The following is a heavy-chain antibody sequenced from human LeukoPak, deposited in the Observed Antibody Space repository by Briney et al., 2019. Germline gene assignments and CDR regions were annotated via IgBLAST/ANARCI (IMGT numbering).Heavy chain of an antibody. Sequence: SGGSLRLSCAASGFTFSSYGMHWVRQAPGKGLEWVAFIRYDGSNKYYVDSVKGRFTISRDNAKNSLYLQMNSLRDEDTAVYYCARDLIAAAGIGWFDPWGQGTLVTVSS. V-gene: IGHV3-30*02. CDR1: GFTFSSYG. J-gene: IGHJ5*02. CDR2: IRYDGSNK. CDR3: ARDLIAAAGIGWFDP. D-gene: IGHD6-13*01.